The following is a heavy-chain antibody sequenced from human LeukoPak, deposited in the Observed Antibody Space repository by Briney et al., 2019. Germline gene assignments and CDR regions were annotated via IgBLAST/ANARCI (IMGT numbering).Heavy chain of an antibody. CDR1: GFTFSSYS. D-gene: IGHD3-3*01. CDR3: ASSDFWSGYYLDY. CDR2: ISSSSSYI. J-gene: IGHJ4*02. Sequence: GGSLRLSCAASGFTFSSYSMNWVRQAPGKGLEWVSSISSSSSYIYYADSVKGRFTISRDNAKNSLYLQMNSLRAEDTAVYYCASSDFWSGYYLDYWGQGNLVTVSS. V-gene: IGHV3-21*01.